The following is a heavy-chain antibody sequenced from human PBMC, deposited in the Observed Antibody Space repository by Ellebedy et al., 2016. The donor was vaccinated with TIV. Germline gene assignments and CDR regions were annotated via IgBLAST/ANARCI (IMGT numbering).Heavy chain of an antibody. CDR1: GFPFSDYY. CDR2: ITSGGTI. J-gene: IGHJ4*02. V-gene: IGHV3-11*01. CDR3: ARLDWSDVDLRHFYFDY. Sequence: GESLKISCAASGFPFSDYYISWIRQAPGKGLEWVSFITSGGTIYYADSVKGRFTISRDKAKNSLYLQMNSLRAEDTAVYYCARLDWSDVDLRHFYFDYWGQGTQVTVSS. D-gene: IGHD1-1*01.